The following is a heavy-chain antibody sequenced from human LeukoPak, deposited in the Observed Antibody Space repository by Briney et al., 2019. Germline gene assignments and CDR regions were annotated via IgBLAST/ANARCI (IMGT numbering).Heavy chain of an antibody. Sequence: GESLKISCKGFGYRFTNYWIGWVRQMPGKGWEWMGIIYPGEADTRYSPSFQGQVTISADKSINTAYLQWSSLKASDTAMYYCVLAGSGSYYFDYWGQGILVTVSS. CDR2: IYPGEADT. J-gene: IGHJ4*02. D-gene: IGHD3-10*01. V-gene: IGHV5-51*01. CDR1: GYRFTNYW. CDR3: VLAGSGSYYFDY.